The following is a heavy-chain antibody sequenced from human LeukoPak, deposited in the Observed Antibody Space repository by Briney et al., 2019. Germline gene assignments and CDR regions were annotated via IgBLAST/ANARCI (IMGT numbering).Heavy chain of an antibody. CDR3: ARGYSSSWYQKRASSPGVLFDY. Sequence: SETLSLTCAVSGGSISSSNWWSWVRQPPGKGLEWIGEIYHSGSTNYNPSLKSRVTISIDKSKNQFSLKLSSVTAADTAVYYCARGYSSSWYQKRASSPGVLFDYWGQGTLVTVSS. J-gene: IGHJ4*02. V-gene: IGHV4-4*02. D-gene: IGHD6-13*01. CDR2: IYHSGST. CDR1: GGSISSSNW.